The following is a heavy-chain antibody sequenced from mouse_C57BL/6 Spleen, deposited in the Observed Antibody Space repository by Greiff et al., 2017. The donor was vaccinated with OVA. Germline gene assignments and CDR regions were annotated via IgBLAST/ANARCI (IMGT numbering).Heavy chain of an antibody. D-gene: IGHD2-4*01. CDR2: IWRGGST. CDR1: GFSLTSYG. V-gene: IGHV2-5*01. CDR3: SKGHYEGPYFDY. J-gene: IGHJ2*01. Sequence: VKLMESGPGLVQPSQSLSITCTVSGFSLTSYGVHWVRQSPGKGLEWLGVIWRGGSTDYNAAFMSNLSITQDNSKSQVFCKMNSLQADDTAIYYCSKGHYEGPYFDYWGQGTTLTVSS.